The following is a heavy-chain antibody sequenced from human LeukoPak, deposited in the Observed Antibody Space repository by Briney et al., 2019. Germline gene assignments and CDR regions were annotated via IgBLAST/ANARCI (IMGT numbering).Heavy chain of an antibody. CDR3: ARRVSSGYYYAAYYFDY. D-gene: IGHD3-22*01. Sequence: GGSLRLSCAASGFTFSSYWMSWVRQAPGKGLEWVANIKQDGSEKYYVDSVKGRFTISRDNAKNSLYLQMNSLRAEDTAVYYCARRVSSGYYYAAYYFDYWGQGTLVTVSS. J-gene: IGHJ4*02. CDR2: IKQDGSEK. V-gene: IGHV3-7*03. CDR1: GFTFSSYW.